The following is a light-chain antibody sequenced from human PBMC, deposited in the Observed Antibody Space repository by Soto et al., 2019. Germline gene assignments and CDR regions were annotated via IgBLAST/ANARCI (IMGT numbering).Light chain of an antibody. CDR3: QQYGSSPWT. V-gene: IGKV3-20*01. J-gene: IGKJ1*01. CDR1: QSVSSNY. Sequence: EIVLTQSPGTLSLSPGERATLSCRASQSVSSNYLAWYQQKPGQAPRPLIYGASNRATGIPDRFSGSGAGTDFTLTISRLESEDFAVYYCQQYGSSPWTFGQGTKVDIK. CDR2: GAS.